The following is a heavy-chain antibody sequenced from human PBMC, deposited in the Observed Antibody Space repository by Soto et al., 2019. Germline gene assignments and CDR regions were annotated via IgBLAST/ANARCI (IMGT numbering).Heavy chain of an antibody. CDR3: ARSVFP. V-gene: IGHV4-31*03. CDR1: GGSISTGGYY. Sequence: QVQLQESGPGLVKPSQTLSLTCTVSGGSISTGGYYWNWIRQHPGKGLGCMGYFDSSGSTYYNPSLXRXFTISVNTSKNQFSLKLSSVTAADTAVYYCARSVFPWGQGTLVTVSS. CDR2: FDSSGST. J-gene: IGHJ5*02.